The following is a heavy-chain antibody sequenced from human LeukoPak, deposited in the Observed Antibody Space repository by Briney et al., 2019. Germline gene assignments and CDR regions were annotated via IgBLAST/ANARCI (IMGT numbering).Heavy chain of an antibody. CDR1: GFTFSSYA. J-gene: IGHJ4*02. CDR3: AKGGYYDNSGYYYFDY. CDR2: IGGSGTST. V-gene: IGHV3-23*01. D-gene: IGHD3-22*01. Sequence: GGSLRLSCAASGFTFSSYAMSWVRQAPGKGLEWVSGIGGSGTSTYYADSVKGRFTISRDNSKNTLYLQMNCLRADDTAVYSCAKGGYYDNSGYYYFDYWGQGTLVTVSS.